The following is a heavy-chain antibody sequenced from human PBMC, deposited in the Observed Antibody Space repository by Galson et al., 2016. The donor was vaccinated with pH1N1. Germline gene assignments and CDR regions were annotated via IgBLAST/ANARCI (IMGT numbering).Heavy chain of an antibody. V-gene: IGHV3-30-3*01. D-gene: IGHD4-17*01. CDR2: ISYVESNK. J-gene: IGHJ2*01. Sequence: RLSCAASGFTFSHYAMHWVRQAPGKGLEWVAVISYVESNKDYADSVKGRFTVSRDNSKNTLYLQMNSLRAEDTALYYCARDHVYGDYFERFFDLWGRGTLVTVSS. CDR1: GFTFSHYA. CDR3: ARDHVYGDYFERFFDL.